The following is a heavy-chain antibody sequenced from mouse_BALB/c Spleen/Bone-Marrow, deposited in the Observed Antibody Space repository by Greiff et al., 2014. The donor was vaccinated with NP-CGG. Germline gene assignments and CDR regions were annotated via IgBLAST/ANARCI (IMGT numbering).Heavy chain of an antibody. CDR2: ISNGGSYT. V-gene: IGHV5-4*02. CDR1: GFTFSGYY. Sequence: EVQLVESGGGLMKPGGSLKLSCAASGFTFSGYYMYWVRQTPEKRLEWVATISNGGSYTYYPDSVKGRFTISRDNAKNNLYLQMSSLKSEDTAMYYGARDSLYYYGSSYGYFDVWGPGT. J-gene: IGHJ1*01. CDR3: ARDSLYYYGSSYGYFDV. D-gene: IGHD1-1*01.